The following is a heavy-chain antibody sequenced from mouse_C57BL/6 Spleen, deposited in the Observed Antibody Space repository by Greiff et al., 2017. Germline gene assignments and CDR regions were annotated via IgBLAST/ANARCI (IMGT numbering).Heavy chain of an antibody. V-gene: IGHV1-81*01. J-gene: IGHJ2*01. CDR1: GYTFTSYG. D-gene: IGHD2-3*01. Sequence: QVQLQQSGAELARPGASVKLSCKASGYTFTSYGISWVKQRTGQGLEWIGEIYPRSGNTYYNEKFKGKATLTADKSSSTAYMELRSLTSEDSAVYFCARREVADGYYDYFDYWGQGTTLTVSS. CDR3: ARREVADGYYDYFDY. CDR2: IYPRSGNT.